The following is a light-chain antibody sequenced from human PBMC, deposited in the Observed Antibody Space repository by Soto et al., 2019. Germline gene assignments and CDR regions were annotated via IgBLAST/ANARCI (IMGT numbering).Light chain of an antibody. Sequence: QSVLTQPASVSGSPGQSITISCTGTSRDVGGYNYVSWYQKHPGKAPKLMIYDVSKRPSGVPDRFSGSKSGNTASLTISGLQAEDEADYYCCSYAGSYTHYVFGTGTKVTVL. CDR2: DVS. V-gene: IGLV2-11*01. CDR1: SRDVGGYNY. CDR3: CSYAGSYTHYV. J-gene: IGLJ1*01.